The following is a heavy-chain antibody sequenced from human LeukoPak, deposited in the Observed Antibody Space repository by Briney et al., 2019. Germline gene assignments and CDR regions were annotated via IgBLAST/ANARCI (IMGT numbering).Heavy chain of an antibody. CDR1: GFTFSSYG. J-gene: IGHJ3*02. Sequence: GGSLRLSCAASGFTFSSYGMHWVRQAPGKGLEWVAVIWYDGSNKYYADSVKGRFTISRDNSKNSLYLKMNSLRAEDTAVYYCARHSFSLNAFDIWGQGTMVTVSS. CDR3: ARHSFSLNAFDI. V-gene: IGHV3-33*01. D-gene: IGHD1-26*01. CDR2: IWYDGSNK.